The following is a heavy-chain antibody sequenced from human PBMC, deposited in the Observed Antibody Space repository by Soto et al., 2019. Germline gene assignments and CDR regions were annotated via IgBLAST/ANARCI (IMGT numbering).Heavy chain of an antibody. CDR2: TRNKANSYTT. J-gene: IGHJ3*02. V-gene: IGHV3-72*01. CDR1: GFTFSDHY. Sequence: GGSLRLSCAASGFTFSDHYMDWVRQAPGKGLEWVGRTRNKANSYTTEYAASVKGRFTISRDDSKNSLYLQMNSLKTEDTAVYYCARDSGSYRAFDIWGQGTMVTVSS. D-gene: IGHD1-26*01. CDR3: ARDSGSYRAFDI.